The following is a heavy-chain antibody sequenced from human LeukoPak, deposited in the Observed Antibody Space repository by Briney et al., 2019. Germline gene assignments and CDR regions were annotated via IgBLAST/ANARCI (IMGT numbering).Heavy chain of an antibody. Sequence: PGGSLRLSCAASGFTFSSYAMSWVRQAPGRGLEWVSAISGSGGSTYYVDSVKGRFTISRDNSKNTLYLQMNSLRAEDTAVYYCARDPRFSSWYGGYYFDYWGQGTLVTVSS. J-gene: IGHJ4*02. V-gene: IGHV3-23*01. CDR3: ARDPRFSSWYGGYYFDY. CDR2: ISGSGGST. CDR1: GFTFSSYA. D-gene: IGHD6-13*01.